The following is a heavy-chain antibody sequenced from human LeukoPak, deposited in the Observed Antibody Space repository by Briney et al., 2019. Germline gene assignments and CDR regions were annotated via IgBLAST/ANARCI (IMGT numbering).Heavy chain of an antibody. V-gene: IGHV4-34*01. D-gene: IGHD6-19*01. Sequence: GSLRLSCAASGFTFSSYWMSWVRQPPGKGLEWIGEINYSGSTNYNPSLKSRVTISVDTSKNQFSLKLASVTAADTAVYYCARGRREGSGWLGWFDPWGQGTLVTVSS. J-gene: IGHJ5*02. CDR3: ARGRREGSGWLGWFDP. CDR2: INYSGST. CDR1: GFTFSSYW.